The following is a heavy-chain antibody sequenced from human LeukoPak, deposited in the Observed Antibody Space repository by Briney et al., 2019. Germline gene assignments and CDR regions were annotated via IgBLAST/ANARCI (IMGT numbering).Heavy chain of an antibody. J-gene: IGHJ5*02. CDR3: ARGGLELVWVWSSP. V-gene: IGHV1-2*02. Sequence: ASVKVSCKASGYTFTVYYMHWVRQAPGQGLEWMGWINPNSGGTNYAQKFQGRVTMTRSTSISTANMELSRLRSDDTAVYYCARGGLELVWVWSSPWGQGTLVTVSS. CDR1: GYTFTVYY. CDR2: INPNSGGT. D-gene: IGHD6-13*01.